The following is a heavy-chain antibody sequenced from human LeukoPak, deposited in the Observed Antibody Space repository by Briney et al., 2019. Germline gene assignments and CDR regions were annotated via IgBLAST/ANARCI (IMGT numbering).Heavy chain of an antibody. Sequence: SQTLSLTCAISGDSVSSINGAWNWIRQFPSRGLEWLGRTYYRSKWYDEYSVSMRGRITINPDTSMNQFSLHLLSVTPEDTAVYYCARDLGNTGWYTFDYWGQGTLVTVSS. CDR1: GDSVSSINGA. CDR2: TYYRSKWYD. V-gene: IGHV6-1*01. D-gene: IGHD6-19*01. CDR3: ARDLGNTGWYTFDY. J-gene: IGHJ4*02.